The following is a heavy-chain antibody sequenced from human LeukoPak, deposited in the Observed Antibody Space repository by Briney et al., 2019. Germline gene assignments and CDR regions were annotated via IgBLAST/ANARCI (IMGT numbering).Heavy chain of an antibody. J-gene: IGHJ4*02. CDR2: IYYSGST. D-gene: IGHD6-19*01. Sequence: SETLSLTCTVSGGSISSSSYYWGWIRQPPGKGLEWIGSIYYSGSTYYNPSLKSRVTISVDTSKNQFSLKLSSVTAADTAVYYCAGDTVAVDYYFDYWGQGTLVTVSS. CDR1: GGSISSSSYY. V-gene: IGHV4-39*07. CDR3: AGDTVAVDYYFDY.